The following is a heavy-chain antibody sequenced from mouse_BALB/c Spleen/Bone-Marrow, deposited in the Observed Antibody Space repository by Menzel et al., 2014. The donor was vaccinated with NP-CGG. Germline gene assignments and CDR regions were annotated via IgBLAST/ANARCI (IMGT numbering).Heavy chain of an antibody. CDR1: GFSLTSNG. J-gene: IGHJ2*01. CDR2: IWTGGST. Sequence: QVQLQQSGPGLVSPSQSLSITCTVSGFSLTSNGVHWVRQPPGKGLEWLGVIWTGGSTNYNSALMSRLSISKDNSKSQVFLKMNSLQTDDTAMYYCARGAYYRFFDYWGQGTTLTVSS. CDR3: ARGAYYRFFDY. V-gene: IGHV2-9*02. D-gene: IGHD2-14*01.